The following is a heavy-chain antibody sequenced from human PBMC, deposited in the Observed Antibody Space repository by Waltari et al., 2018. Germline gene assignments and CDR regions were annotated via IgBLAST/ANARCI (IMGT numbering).Heavy chain of an antibody. CDR2: INQHGSET. CDR3: ARDSSLRYYFDY. J-gene: IGHJ4*02. Sequence: EVQLVESGGGLVQPGGSLRLSCAASGFTFRSYWMSWVRQAPGKGLEWVANINQHGSETYYVDSVEGRFTTSRDNAKNSLYLQMNSLRVEDTAVYYCARDSSLRYYFDYWGQGTLVTVSS. CDR1: GFTFRSYW. V-gene: IGHV3-7*01.